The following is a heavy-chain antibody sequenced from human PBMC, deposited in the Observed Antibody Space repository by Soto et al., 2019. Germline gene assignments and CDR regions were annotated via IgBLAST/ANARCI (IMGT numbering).Heavy chain of an antibody. CDR1: GFTFSNYW. D-gene: IGHD3-10*01. V-gene: IGHV3-74*01. CDR3: ARDEENAMGRGYDN. Sequence: EAQLVQSGGGLVQPGGSMRLSCAASGFTFSNYWMHWVRQAPGKGLVWVSSIKFDGTSTYYADSVKGRFTLSRDNAKKTLYLQINSQSAEDTAVYYCARDEENAMGRGYDNWGQGTLVTVSS. CDR2: IKFDGTST. J-gene: IGHJ4*02.